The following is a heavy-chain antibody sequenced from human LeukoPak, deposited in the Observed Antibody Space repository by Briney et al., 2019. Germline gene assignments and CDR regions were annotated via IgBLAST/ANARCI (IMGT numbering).Heavy chain of an antibody. V-gene: IGHV1-2*02. CDR2: INLNSGGT. CDR1: GYTFTVYY. Sequence: AAVKVSCKGSGYTFTVYYIHWGRQAPGQGLGWMGWINLNSGGTNYAQTVKGRVTMTRDTSISTAYMEMSRLRSDDTAVYYCARAPIYGDYYYYYMDVWGKGTTVTVSS. J-gene: IGHJ6*03. CDR3: ARAPIYGDYYYYYMDV. D-gene: IGHD4-17*01.